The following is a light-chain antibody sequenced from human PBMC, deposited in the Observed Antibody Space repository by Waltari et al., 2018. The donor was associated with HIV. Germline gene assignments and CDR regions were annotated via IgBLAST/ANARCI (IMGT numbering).Light chain of an antibody. CDR3: QQRSNWLT. J-gene: IGKJ4*01. CDR1: QSVSSY. Sequence: IVLTQSPATLSLSPGERANISCRASQSVSSYLAWYQQKPGQAPRLLIYDASNRATGIPARFSGSGSGTDFTLTISSLEPEDFAVYYCQQRSNWLTFGGGTKVEIK. CDR2: DAS. V-gene: IGKV3-11*01.